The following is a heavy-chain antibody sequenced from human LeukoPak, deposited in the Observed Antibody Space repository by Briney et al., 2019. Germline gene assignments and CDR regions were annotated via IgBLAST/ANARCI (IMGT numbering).Heavy chain of an antibody. V-gene: IGHV4-34*01. CDR3: ARVTRVTVATILYYYYYGMDV. D-gene: IGHD5-12*01. CDR2: INHSGST. Sequence: SETLSLTCAVYGGSFSGYYWSGIRQPPGKGLEWIGEINHSGSTNYNPSLKSRVTISVDTSKNQFSLKLSSVTAADTAVYYCARVTRVTVATILYYYYYGMDVWGQGTTVTVSS. CDR1: GGSFSGYY. J-gene: IGHJ6*02.